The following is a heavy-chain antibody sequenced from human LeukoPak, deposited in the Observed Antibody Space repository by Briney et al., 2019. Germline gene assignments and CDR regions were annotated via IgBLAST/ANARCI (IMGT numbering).Heavy chain of an antibody. V-gene: IGHV3-74*01. D-gene: IGHD6-19*01. CDR2: INSDGYSF. CDR1: GFTFSSYW. CDR3: ARGEAVAGTDH. J-gene: IGHJ4*02. Sequence: GGSLRLSCAASGFTFSSYWMHWVRQAPGKGLEWLARINSDGYSFSYADSVKGRFTISRDNAKNTLYLQMNSLGVEDTAMHYCARGEAVAGTDHWGQGVLVTVS.